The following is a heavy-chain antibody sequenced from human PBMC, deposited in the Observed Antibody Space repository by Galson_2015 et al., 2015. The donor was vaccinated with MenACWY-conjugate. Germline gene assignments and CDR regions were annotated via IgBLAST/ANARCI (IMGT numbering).Heavy chain of an antibody. D-gene: IGHD2-15*01. CDR1: GYSLSDLS. Sequence: SVKVSCKVSGYSLSDLSMHWVRQAPGRGLEWMGGFDPEEGKIIYGANFQGRVTLSEDSSTDTAYMEFSSLRSEDTAVYFCAIVQVGYCDGGTCYGLDVWGQGTTVTVSS. CDR2: FDPEEGKI. CDR3: AIVQVGYCDGGTCYGLDV. V-gene: IGHV1-24*01. J-gene: IGHJ6*02.